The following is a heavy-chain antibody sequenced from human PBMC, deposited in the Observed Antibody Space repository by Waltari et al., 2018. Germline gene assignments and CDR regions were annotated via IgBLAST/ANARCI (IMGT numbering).Heavy chain of an antibody. CDR2: INPNSGGT. V-gene: IGHV1-2*06. CDR1: GYTFTGYY. CDR3: ARAKKAYCGGDCSSPKESGFDY. J-gene: IGHJ4*02. Sequence: QVQLVQSGAEVKKPGASVKVSCKASGYTFTGYYMHWVRQAPGQGLEWMGRINPNSGGTNYAQKFQGRVTMTRDTSISTAYMELSRLRSDDTAVYYCARAKKAYCGGDCSSPKESGFDYWGQGTLVTVSS. D-gene: IGHD2-21*01.